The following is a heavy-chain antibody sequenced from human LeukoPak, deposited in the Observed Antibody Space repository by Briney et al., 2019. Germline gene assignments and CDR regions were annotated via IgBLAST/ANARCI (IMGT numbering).Heavy chain of an antibody. Sequence: SETLSLTCAVSGASISGSGYYLGWIRQPPGKGLEWIGNIYYTGNTYYNASLQSRVTISIDTSKNQFSLRLNSVTAADTAVYYCATHPRGVFDYWGQGTLVTVSS. D-gene: IGHD1-26*01. V-gene: IGHV4-39*01. CDR2: IYYTGNT. CDR3: ATHPRGVFDY. CDR1: GASISGSGYY. J-gene: IGHJ4*02.